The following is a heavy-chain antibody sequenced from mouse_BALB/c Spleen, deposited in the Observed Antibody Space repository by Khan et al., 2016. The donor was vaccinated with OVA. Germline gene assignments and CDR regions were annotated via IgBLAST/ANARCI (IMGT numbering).Heavy chain of an antibody. V-gene: IGHV3-2*02. CDR3: ARDGSRYNYSMDY. J-gene: IGHJ4*01. CDR1: GYSITSDYA. D-gene: IGHD2-3*01. Sequence: QLEESGPGLVKPSQSLSLTCTVTGYSITSDYAWNWIRQFPGNKLEWMGYISYSGSTNYNPSLKSRISIKRDTSKNQIFLQLNSVTTEYTATYYCARDGSRYNYSMDYWGQGTSVTVSS. CDR2: ISYSGST.